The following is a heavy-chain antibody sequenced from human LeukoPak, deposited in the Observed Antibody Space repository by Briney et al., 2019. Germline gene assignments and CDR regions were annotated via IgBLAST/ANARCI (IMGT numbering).Heavy chain of an antibody. CDR2: INHSGST. V-gene: IGHV4-34*01. D-gene: IGHD3-22*01. Sequence: SETLSLTCAVYGGSFSGYYWSWIRQPPGKGLEWIGEINHSGSTNYNPSLKSRVPISVDTSKNQFSLKLSSVTAADTAVYYCARGDDSSGYYFSKFSSFDYWGQGTLVTVSS. J-gene: IGHJ4*02. CDR3: ARGDDSSGYYFSKFSSFDY. CDR1: GGSFSGYY.